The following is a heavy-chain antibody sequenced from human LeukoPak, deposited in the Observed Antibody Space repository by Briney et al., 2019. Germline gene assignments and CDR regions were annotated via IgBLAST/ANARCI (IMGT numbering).Heavy chain of an antibody. J-gene: IGHJ4*02. D-gene: IGHD7-27*01. Sequence: ASVKVSCKASGYTFTGYYMHWVRQAPGQGLEWMGWVNPNSGGTNYAQKFQGRVTMTRDTSISTAYMELSRLRSDDTAVYYCARELEIDNWGILYYFDYWGQGTLVTVSS. CDR3: ARELEIDNWGILYYFDY. CDR2: VNPNSGGT. CDR1: GYTFTGYY. V-gene: IGHV1-2*02.